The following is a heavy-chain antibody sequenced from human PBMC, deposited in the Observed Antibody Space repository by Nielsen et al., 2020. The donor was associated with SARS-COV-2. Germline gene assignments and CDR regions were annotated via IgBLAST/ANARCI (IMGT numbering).Heavy chain of an antibody. Sequence: ASVKVSCKASGYTLTRYYMHWVRQAPGQGLEWMTITNPTGDSTSLAQKFRGRVTMTRDTSTSTVYMELSSLRSEDTAVYYCARGRTDDAFDIWGQGTMVTVSS. CDR3: ARGRTDDAFDI. CDR2: TNPTGDST. CDR1: GYTLTRYY. J-gene: IGHJ3*02. V-gene: IGHV1-46*01.